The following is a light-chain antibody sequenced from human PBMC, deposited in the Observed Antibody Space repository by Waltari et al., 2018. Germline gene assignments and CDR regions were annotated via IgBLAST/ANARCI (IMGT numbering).Light chain of an antibody. CDR2: GTN. Sequence: QSVLTQPPSVSGAPGQRVTFPCTGSPSNIGAGHVVPWYQQGPGKAPKLIIYGTNTRPLGVPDRFFGSQYGTSASLAIIGLQAEDEGDYYCQSYDTTLSVVFGGGTKLTVL. CDR3: QSYDTTLSVV. J-gene: IGLJ2*01. CDR1: PSNIGAGHV. V-gene: IGLV1-40*01.